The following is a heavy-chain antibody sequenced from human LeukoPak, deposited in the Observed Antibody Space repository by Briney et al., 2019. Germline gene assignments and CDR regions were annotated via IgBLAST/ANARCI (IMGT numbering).Heavy chain of an antibody. CDR1: GYSFTSYC. D-gene: IGHD3-9*01. CDR3: ARHLRNYDILTGQIDY. CDR2: IYPGDSDT. J-gene: IGHJ4*02. Sequence: GESLKISCKGSGYSFTSYCIGWVRLMPGKGLEWMGIIYPGDSDTRYSPSFQGQVTISADKSISTAYLQWSSLKASDTAMYYCARHLRNYDILTGQIDYWGQGTLVTVSS. V-gene: IGHV5-51*01.